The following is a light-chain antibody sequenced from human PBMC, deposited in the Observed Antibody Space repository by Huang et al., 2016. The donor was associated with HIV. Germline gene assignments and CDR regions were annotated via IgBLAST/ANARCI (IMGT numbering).Light chain of an antibody. Sequence: EVVLTQSPPTLSLFPGGTATLSCRASQTIWTYVAWYQQRPGQGRRLLIYDGSNRAAGVPARISGAGSGTTFTLSISGLESEDFGVYYCQQRRSWPLTFGGGTKVEV. CDR1: QTIWTY. J-gene: IGKJ4*01. V-gene: IGKV3-11*01. CDR3: QQRRSWPLT. CDR2: DGS.